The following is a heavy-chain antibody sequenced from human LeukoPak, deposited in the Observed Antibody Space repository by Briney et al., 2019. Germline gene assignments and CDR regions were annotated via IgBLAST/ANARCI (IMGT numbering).Heavy chain of an antibody. CDR3: AKEKGDYASDWFDP. V-gene: IGHV3-23*01. Sequence: PGVSLRPSCAASGFTFSSFAMSWVRQAPGKGLEWVSAISGSGTGAYYADSVKGRFAISRDNSKNTLYLQMNSLRAEDTAVYYCAKEKGDYASDWFDPWGQGTLVTVSS. CDR1: GFTFSSFA. J-gene: IGHJ5*02. D-gene: IGHD4-17*01. CDR2: ISGSGTGA.